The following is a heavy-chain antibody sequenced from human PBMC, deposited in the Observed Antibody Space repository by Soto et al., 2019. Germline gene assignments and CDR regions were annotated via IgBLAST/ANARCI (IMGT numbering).Heavy chain of an antibody. CDR1: GGSVSSGNYY. J-gene: IGHJ4*02. CDR2: FYYTGST. Sequence: SETLSLTCTVSGGSVSSGNYYWSWIRQPPGKGLEWIGYFYYTGSTNYNPSLKSRVTISIDASKNQFSLRLSSVTAADTAVYYCARSMHYSDGSHYSPFDYCGQGTLVTVSS. CDR3: ARSMHYSDGSHYSPFDY. V-gene: IGHV4-61*01. D-gene: IGHD3-22*01.